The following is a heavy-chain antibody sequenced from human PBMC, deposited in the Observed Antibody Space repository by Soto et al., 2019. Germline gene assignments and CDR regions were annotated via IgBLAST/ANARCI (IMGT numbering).Heavy chain of an antibody. CDR2: ISYDGSNK. CDR1: GFTFSSYA. Sequence: GGSLRLSCAASGFTFSSYAMHWVRQAPGKGLEWVAVISYDGSNKYYADSVKGRFTISRDNSKNTLYLQMNSLRAEDTAVYYCARDHNDIVVVVAAIFDYWGQGTLVTVSS. CDR3: ARDHNDIVVVVAAIFDY. V-gene: IGHV3-30-3*01. D-gene: IGHD2-15*01. J-gene: IGHJ4*02.